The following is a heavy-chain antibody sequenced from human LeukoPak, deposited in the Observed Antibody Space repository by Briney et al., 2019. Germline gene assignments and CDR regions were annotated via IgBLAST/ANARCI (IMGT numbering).Heavy chain of an antibody. D-gene: IGHD3-3*01. CDR2: IIPIFGTA. Sequence: SVKVSCKASVGTFSSYAISWVQQAPGQGLEWMGGIIPIFGTANYAQKFQGRVTITADESTSIAYMELSSLRSEDTAAYYCARGTAYYDFWSGLPVDYWGQGTLVTVSS. CDR1: VGTFSSYA. CDR3: ARGTAYYDFWSGLPVDY. J-gene: IGHJ4*02. V-gene: IGHV1-69*13.